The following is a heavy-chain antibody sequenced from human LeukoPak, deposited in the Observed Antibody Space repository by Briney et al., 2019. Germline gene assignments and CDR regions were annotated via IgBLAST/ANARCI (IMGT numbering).Heavy chain of an antibody. CDR2: IYYSGST. V-gene: IGHV4-31*03. Sequence: SETLSLTCTVSGGSISSGGYYWSWIRQHPGKGLEWIGYIYYSGSTYYNPSLKSRVTISVDTSKNQFSLKLSSVTAADTAVYYCASGYTGDHRYWGQGTLVTVSS. D-gene: IGHD2-2*02. CDR3: ASGYTGDHRY. CDR1: GGSISSGGYY. J-gene: IGHJ4*02.